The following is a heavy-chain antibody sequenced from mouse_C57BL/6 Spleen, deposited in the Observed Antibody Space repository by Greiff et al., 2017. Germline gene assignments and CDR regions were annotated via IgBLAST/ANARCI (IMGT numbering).Heavy chain of an antibody. CDR3: ARDQETITTVVAPYFDY. D-gene: IGHD1-1*01. CDR1: GFTFSSYA. J-gene: IGHJ2*01. V-gene: IGHV5-4*01. Sequence: EVKLVESGGGLVKPGGSLKLSCAASGFTFSSYAMSWVRQTPEKRLEWVATISDGGSYTYYPDNVKGRFTISRDNAKNNLYLQMSHLKSEDTAMYYCARDQETITTVVAPYFDYWGQGTTLTVSS. CDR2: ISDGGSYT.